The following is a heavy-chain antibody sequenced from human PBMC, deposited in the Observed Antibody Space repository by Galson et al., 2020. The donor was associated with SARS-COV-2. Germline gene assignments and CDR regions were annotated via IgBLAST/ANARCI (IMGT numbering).Heavy chain of an antibody. CDR1: GFTFSSYW. CDR2: IKQDGSEK. D-gene: IGHD6-13*01. Sequence: GGSLRLSCAASGFTFSSYWMSWVRQAPGKGLEWVANIKQDGSEKYYVDSVKGRFTISRDNAKNSLYLQMNSLRAEDTAVYYCARVTAPSSWYKVPNYYYYYMDVWGKGTTVTVSS. J-gene: IGHJ6*03. CDR3: ARVTAPSSWYKVPNYYYYYMDV. V-gene: IGHV3-7*03.